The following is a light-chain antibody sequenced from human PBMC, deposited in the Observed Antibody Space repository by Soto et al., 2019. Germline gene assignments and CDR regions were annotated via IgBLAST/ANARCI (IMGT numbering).Light chain of an antibody. Sequence: QSALTQPASVSGSPGQSITISCTGTSSDVGSYKLVSWYQQHPGKAPKLMIYEVSKRPSGVSNRFSGPKSGNTASLTISGLPAEDEADYYCCSYAGSSTLVFGGGTKVTVL. V-gene: IGLV2-23*02. J-gene: IGLJ2*01. CDR3: CSYAGSSTLV. CDR2: EVS. CDR1: SSDVGSYKL.